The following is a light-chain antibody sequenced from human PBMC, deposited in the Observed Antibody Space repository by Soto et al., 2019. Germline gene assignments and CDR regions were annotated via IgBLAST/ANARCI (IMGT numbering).Light chain of an antibody. Sequence: DIQMTQSPSSLSASVGDRVTITCRASQGISIYLAWYQQTPGKVPKHLIYGASKLQSGVPSRFSGGGSGTNFTLTISSLQPEDVGTYYCQNYNRAPITFGQGTRLE. CDR3: QNYNRAPIT. V-gene: IGKV1-27*01. J-gene: IGKJ5*01. CDR1: QGISIY. CDR2: GAS.